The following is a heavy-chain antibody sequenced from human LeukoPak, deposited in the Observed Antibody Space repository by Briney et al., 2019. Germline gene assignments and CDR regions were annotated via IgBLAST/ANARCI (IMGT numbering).Heavy chain of an antibody. J-gene: IGHJ4*02. CDR1: DGSFSGYY. CDR3: ARRYCSSTSCYGNWDY. CDR2: INHSGST. D-gene: IGHD2-2*01. V-gene: IGHV4-34*01. Sequence: SETLSLTCAVYDGSFSGYYWSWIRQPPGKGLEWIGEINHSGSTNYNPSLKSRVTISVDTSKNQFSLKLSSVTAADTAVYYCARRYCSSTSCYGNWDYWGQGTLVTVSS.